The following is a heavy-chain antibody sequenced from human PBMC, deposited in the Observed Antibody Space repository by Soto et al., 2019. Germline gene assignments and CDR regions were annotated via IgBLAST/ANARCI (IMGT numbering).Heavy chain of an antibody. CDR2: ISSSSSYI. CDR3: ARDRRDIVVVPADVQVATMPADY. Sequence: EVQLVESGGGLVKPGGSLRLSCAASGFTFSSYSMNWVRQAPGKGLEWVSSISSSSSYIYYADSVKGRFTISRDNAKNSLYLQMNSLRAEDTAVYYCARDRRDIVVVPADVQVATMPADYWGQGTLVTVSS. CDR1: GFTFSSYS. J-gene: IGHJ4*02. D-gene: IGHD2-2*01. V-gene: IGHV3-21*01.